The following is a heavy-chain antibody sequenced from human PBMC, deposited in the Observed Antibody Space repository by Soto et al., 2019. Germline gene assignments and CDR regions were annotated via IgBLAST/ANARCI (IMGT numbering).Heavy chain of an antibody. J-gene: IGHJ3*02. CDR3: ARVGPGRDAFDI. CDR1: GYTFTSYY. D-gene: IGHD2-15*01. V-gene: IGHV1-46*01. CDR2: INPSGGST. Sequence: QVQLVQSGAEVKKPGASVKVSCKASGYTFTSYYMHWVRQAPGQGLEWMGIINPSGGSTSYAQKFQGRVNMTGDTSTSTVYMELSSLRSEDTAVYYCARVGPGRDAFDIWGQGTMVTVSS.